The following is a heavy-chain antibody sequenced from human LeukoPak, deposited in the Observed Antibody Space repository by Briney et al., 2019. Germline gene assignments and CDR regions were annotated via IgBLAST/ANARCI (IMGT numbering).Heavy chain of an antibody. Sequence: GGSLRLSCAASGFTFSSYAMSWVRQAPGKGLEWVSAISGSGGSTYYADSVKGRFTISRDNSKNTLYLQMNSLRPEDTAGYYGAKDTRILLYGYFDYWGQGTLVTVSS. CDR2: ISGSGGST. D-gene: IGHD4-17*01. J-gene: IGHJ4*02. V-gene: IGHV3-23*01. CDR3: AKDTRILLYGYFDY. CDR1: GFTFSSYA.